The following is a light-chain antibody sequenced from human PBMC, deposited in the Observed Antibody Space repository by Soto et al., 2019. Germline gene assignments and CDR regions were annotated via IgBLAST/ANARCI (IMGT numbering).Light chain of an antibody. V-gene: IGKV1-39*01. CDR1: QSIISH. CDR3: QQSYSIPIT. CDR2: GAF. J-gene: IGKJ5*01. Sequence: DIPMTQSPSSLSASVGDRVTITCRASQSIISHLNWYQQKPGKAPKLLIHGAFTLQSGVPSRFSGSGSGTDFTLTISSLQPEDFATYYCQQSYSIPITFGQGTRL.